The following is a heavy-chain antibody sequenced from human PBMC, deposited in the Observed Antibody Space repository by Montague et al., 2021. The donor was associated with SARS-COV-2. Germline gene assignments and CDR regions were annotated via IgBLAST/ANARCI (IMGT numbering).Heavy chain of an antibody. CDR3: ARAVSVRRAVNWFDP. CDR2: IYYSGGI. V-gene: IGHV4-59*11. D-gene: IGHD3-10*01. J-gene: IGHJ5*02. CDR1: GGSMSDHY. Sequence: SETLSLTCTVSGGSMSDHYWSWVRQPPGKGLEWLAYIYYSGGINSXAPLKSRVTMSVATSKNQFSLKLTSVTAADTAVYYCARAVSVRRAVNWFDPWGQGTLVTVSS.